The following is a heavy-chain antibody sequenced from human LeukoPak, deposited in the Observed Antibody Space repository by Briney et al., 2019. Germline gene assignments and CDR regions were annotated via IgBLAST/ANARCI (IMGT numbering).Heavy chain of an antibody. J-gene: IGHJ4*02. D-gene: IGHD6-19*01. CDR2: ISYDGSNK. CDR3: ASPYHHSSGWYAEVYYFDY. CDR1: GFTFSSYA. Sequence: GGSLRLSCAASGFTFSSYAMHWVRQAPGKGLEWVAFISYDGSNKYYADSVKGRFTISRDNSKNTLYLQMNSLRAEDTAVYYCASPYHHSSGWYAEVYYFDYWGRGTLVTVSS. V-gene: IGHV3-30*04.